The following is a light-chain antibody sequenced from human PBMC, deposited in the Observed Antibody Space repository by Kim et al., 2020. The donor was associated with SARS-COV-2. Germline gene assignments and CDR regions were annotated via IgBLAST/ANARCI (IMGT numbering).Light chain of an antibody. CDR3: QQYNRYSWT. V-gene: IGKV1-5*01. J-gene: IGKJ1*01. CDR1: QSISNW. CDR2: GAS. Sequence: ASVGDRVTITCRASQSISNWLAWYQQRPGKAPKVVIYGASTLESGVPSRFSGSVSGTEFTLTITSLQPDDFATYYCQQYNRYSWTFGQGTKVDIK.